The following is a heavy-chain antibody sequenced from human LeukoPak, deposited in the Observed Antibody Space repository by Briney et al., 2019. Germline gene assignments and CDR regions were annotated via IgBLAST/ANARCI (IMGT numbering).Heavy chain of an antibody. J-gene: IGHJ3*02. V-gene: IGHV3-53*01. CDR1: GFTVSSNY. D-gene: IGHD7-27*01. CDR2: IYSGGST. CDR3: ANLGYLDDDAFDI. Sequence: GGSLRLSCAASGFTVSSNYMSWVRQAPGKGLEWVSVIYSGGSTYYADSVKGRLTISRDNSKNTLYLQMNSLRAEDTAVYYCANLGYLDDDAFDIWGQGTMVTVSS.